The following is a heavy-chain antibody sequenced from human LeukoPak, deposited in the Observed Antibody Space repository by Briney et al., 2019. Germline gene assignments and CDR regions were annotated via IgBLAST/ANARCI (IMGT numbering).Heavy chain of an antibody. V-gene: IGHV4-38-2*02. CDR1: DYSISSGYY. Sequence: SETLSLTCTVSDYSISSGYYWGWIRQPPGKGLEWIGSIYHSGSTDYNPSLKSRVTISIDTSKNQFSLKLSSVTAADTAVYYCARAGQEGYYVRFDPWGQGTLVTVSS. CDR3: ARAGQEGYYVRFDP. D-gene: IGHD1-26*01. CDR2: IYHSGST. J-gene: IGHJ5*02.